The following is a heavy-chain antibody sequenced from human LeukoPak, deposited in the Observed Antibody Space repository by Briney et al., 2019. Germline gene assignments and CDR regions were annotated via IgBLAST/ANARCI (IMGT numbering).Heavy chain of an antibody. Sequence: TSETLSLTCTVSGGSISSSSYYWGWIRQPPGKGLEWIERIYYSGSASYQSSLKSRVTISVDTSKNQFSLKLSSVTAADTAVYFCARHGLQWFRLPFEYWGQGTLVIVSS. J-gene: IGHJ4*02. CDR1: GGSISSSSYY. D-gene: IGHD4-23*01. CDR3: ARHGLQWFRLPFEY. CDR2: IYYSGSA. V-gene: IGHV4-39*01.